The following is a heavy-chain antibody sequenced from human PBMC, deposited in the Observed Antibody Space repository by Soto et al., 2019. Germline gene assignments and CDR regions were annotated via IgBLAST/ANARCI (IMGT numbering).Heavy chain of an antibody. D-gene: IGHD3-22*01. CDR3: ARKDYFYETSNAGWLDS. Sequence: GGSLRLSWAASAFIFSSSCKTWVRQAPGKGLEWVATIKPDGSEEDYVESVKGRFAVFRDNAQNSLYLQMSSLRADDTAVYYCARKDYFYETSNAGWLDSWGKATLVTVSS. J-gene: IGHJ5*01. CDR2: IKPDGSEE. CDR1: AFIFSSSC. V-gene: IGHV3-7*05.